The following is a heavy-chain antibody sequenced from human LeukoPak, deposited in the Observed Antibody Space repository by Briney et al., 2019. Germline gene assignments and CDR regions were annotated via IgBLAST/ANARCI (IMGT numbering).Heavy chain of an antibody. D-gene: IGHD5-12*01. CDR1: RFTFSSYW. Sequence: GGSLRLSCAASRFTFSSYWVTWVRQAPGKGLEWVANIKQDGSEKYYVGSVKGRFTISRDNTKNSLYLQMNSLRAEDTAVYYCAREGGYGGVFDYWGQGTLVTVSS. J-gene: IGHJ4*02. CDR2: IKQDGSEK. V-gene: IGHV3-7*05. CDR3: AREGGYGGVFDY.